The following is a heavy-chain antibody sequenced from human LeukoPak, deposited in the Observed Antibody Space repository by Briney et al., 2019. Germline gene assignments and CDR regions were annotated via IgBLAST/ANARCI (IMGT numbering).Heavy chain of an antibody. Sequence: PSETLSLTCTVSGGSITSSDYYWDWIRQPPGKGLEWIGSVYNTGSSYYNGAFKSRATISIDTSKNLFSLKLESVTAADTAMYYCARKTVTNWFDPWGQGTLVTVSS. CDR1: GGSITSSDYY. D-gene: IGHD4-17*01. CDR3: ARKTVTNWFDP. J-gene: IGHJ5*02. CDR2: VYNTGSS. V-gene: IGHV4-39*01.